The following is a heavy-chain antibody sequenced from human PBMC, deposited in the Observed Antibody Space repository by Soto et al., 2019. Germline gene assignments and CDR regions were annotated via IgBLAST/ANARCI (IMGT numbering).Heavy chain of an antibody. Sequence: GASVKVSCKSSGYTFTSNAIHWGRQAPGQSLEWMGWVNAGNGYTKYLQNFQGRVTITSDTSASTAYMELNSLRSEDTAVYYCARGAHTYGYVFDYWGQGTLVTSPQ. CDR3: ARGAHTYGYVFDY. V-gene: IGHV1-3*01. CDR1: GYTFTSNA. CDR2: VNAGNGYT. D-gene: IGHD5-18*01. J-gene: IGHJ4*02.